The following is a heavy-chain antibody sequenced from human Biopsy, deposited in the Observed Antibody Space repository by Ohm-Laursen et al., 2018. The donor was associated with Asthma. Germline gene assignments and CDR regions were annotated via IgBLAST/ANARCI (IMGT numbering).Heavy chain of an antibody. V-gene: IGHV1-2*06. D-gene: IGHD6-13*01. J-gene: IGHJ5*02. CDR3: ARGQKSAGDRWFDP. Sequence: ASVKVSCKASGYPFISYHIHWMRQAPGQGLEWMGRINPNSGATNYAQKFQGRVTMTRDTSISTAYMEVSRLRSDDTAVYYCARGQKSAGDRWFDPWGQGTLVTVSS. CDR2: INPNSGAT. CDR1: GYPFISYH.